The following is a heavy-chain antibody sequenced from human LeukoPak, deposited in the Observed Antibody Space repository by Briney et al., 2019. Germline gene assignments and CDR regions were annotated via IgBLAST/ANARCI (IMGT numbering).Heavy chain of an antibody. V-gene: IGHV4-39*07. CDR1: GGSISSSSYY. Sequence: SETLSLTCTVSGGSISSSSYYWGWIRQPPGKGLEWIGGIYYSGSTYYNPSLKSRVTISVDTSKNQFSLKLSSVTAADTAVYYCARDFRYCSSTSCRNPGNWFDPWGQGTLVTVSS. D-gene: IGHD2-2*01. CDR3: ARDFRYCSSTSCRNPGNWFDP. J-gene: IGHJ5*02. CDR2: IYYSGST.